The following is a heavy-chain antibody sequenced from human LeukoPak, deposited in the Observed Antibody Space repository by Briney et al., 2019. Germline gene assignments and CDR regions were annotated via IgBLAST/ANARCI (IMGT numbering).Heavy chain of an antibody. CDR2: ISGSGGST. V-gene: IGHV3-23*01. J-gene: IGHJ4*02. Sequence: GGSLRLSCAASGFTFSSDAMSWVRQAPGKGLGWVSAISGSGGSTYYADSVKGRFTISRDNSKNTLYLQRNSLRAEDTAVYYCAKGPMIVVVTEPYFDYWGQGTLVTVSS. CDR3: AKGPMIVVVTEPYFDY. CDR1: GFTFSSDA. D-gene: IGHD3-22*01.